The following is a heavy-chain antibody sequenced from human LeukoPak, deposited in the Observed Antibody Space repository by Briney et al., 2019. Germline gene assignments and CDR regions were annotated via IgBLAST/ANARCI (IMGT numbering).Heavy chain of an antibody. J-gene: IGHJ4*02. D-gene: IGHD6-19*01. Sequence: SVKVSCKASGFTFTSSAVQWVRQARGQRLEWIGWIVVGSGNTNYAQKFQERVTITRDMSTSTAYMELSSLRSEDTAVYYCARDPFPSGWYGYFDYWGQGTLVTVSS. CDR2: IVVGSGNT. V-gene: IGHV1-58*01. CDR3: ARDPFPSGWYGYFDY. CDR1: GFTFTSSA.